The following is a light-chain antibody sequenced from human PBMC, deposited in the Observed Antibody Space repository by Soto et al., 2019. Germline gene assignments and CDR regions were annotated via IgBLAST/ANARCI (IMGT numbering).Light chain of an antibody. V-gene: IGKV3-20*01. CDR1: QSVSSH. J-gene: IGKJ4*01. Sequence: EIVLTQSPGTLSLSPGERATLSCRASQSVSSHLAWYQQKPGQAPRLLIYGVSSRATGIPDRFSGSGSGTDFTLTISRPEPEDFEVYYCQQYVNSPLTFGGGTKVDIX. CDR2: GVS. CDR3: QQYVNSPLT.